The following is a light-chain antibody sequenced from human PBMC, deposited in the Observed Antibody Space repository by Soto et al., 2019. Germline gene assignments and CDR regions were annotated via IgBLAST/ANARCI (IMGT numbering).Light chain of an antibody. J-gene: IGKJ2*01. V-gene: IGKV3-20*01. CDR3: QQYGTSPYT. CDR1: QSGNSNY. CDR2: GAS. Sequence: EIVLTQSPGTLSLSPGEGASLSCRASQSGNSNYLAWYQQKPGQAPRLLIYGASSRATGIPDRFSGSGSGTDFTLTISRLEPEDFAVYYCQQYGTSPYTFGQGTKLEIK.